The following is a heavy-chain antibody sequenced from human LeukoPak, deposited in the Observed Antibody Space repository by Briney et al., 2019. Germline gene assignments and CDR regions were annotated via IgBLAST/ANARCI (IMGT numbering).Heavy chain of an antibody. CDR2: ISGSGGST. CDR3: ARGGQGERRGYSHGMDV. J-gene: IGHJ6*02. Sequence: GGSLRLSCAASGFTFSSYAMSWVRQAPGKGLEWVSAISGSGGSTYYADSVKGRFTISGDNAKNSLYLQMNSLRAEDTAVYYCARGGQGERRGYSHGMDVWGQGTTVTVSS. V-gene: IGHV3-23*01. CDR1: GFTFSSYA. D-gene: IGHD5-12*01.